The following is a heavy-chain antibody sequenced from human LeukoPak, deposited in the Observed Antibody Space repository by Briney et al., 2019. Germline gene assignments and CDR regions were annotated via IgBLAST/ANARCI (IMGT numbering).Heavy chain of an antibody. CDR3: AKERRGGSKDPYFDY. V-gene: IGHV3-23*01. D-gene: IGHD5-24*01. J-gene: IGHJ4*02. CDR2: ISGSGGST. Sequence: GGSLRLSCVVSGFTFISYAMIWVRQAPGKGLEWVSAISGSGGSTYYADSVKGRFTVSIDNSKSTLYLQMNSLRAEDTAVYYCAKERRGGSKDPYFDYWGQGTLVSVSS. CDR1: GFTFISYA.